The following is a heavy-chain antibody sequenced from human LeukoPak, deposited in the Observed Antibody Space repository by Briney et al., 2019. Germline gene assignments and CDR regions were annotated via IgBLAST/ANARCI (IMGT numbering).Heavy chain of an antibody. CDR2: ISGSGATT. D-gene: IGHD3-16*01. J-gene: IGHJ4*02. CDR1: GFIFSSYA. V-gene: IGHV3-23*01. CDR3: ARGGSYFVH. Sequence: GGSLRLSCAASGFIFSSYAISWVRQAPGKGLEWVSAISGSGATTYYADSVKGRFTISRDNSKNTLYLQMNSLRAEDTAVYYCARGGSYFVHWGQGTLVTVSS.